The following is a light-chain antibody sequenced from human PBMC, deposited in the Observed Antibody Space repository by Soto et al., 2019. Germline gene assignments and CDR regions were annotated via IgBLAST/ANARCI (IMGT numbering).Light chain of an antibody. CDR1: SSDIGGNYNY. V-gene: IGLV2-14*01. J-gene: IGLJ2*01. CDR2: EVS. CDR3: ISYTSSSTLV. Sequence: QSALTQPASVSGSPGQSITISCTGTSSDIGGNYNYVSWYQQHPGKAPKLMIYEVSNRPSGVSYRFSGSKSGNTASLTISGLQAEDEAYYYCISYTSSSTLVFGGGTKLTVL.